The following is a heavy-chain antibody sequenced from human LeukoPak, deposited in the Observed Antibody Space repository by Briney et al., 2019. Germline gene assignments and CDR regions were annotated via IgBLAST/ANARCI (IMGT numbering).Heavy chain of an antibody. V-gene: IGHV4-59*08. Sequence: SETLSLTCAVSGGSINSHYWGWIRQPPGKGLQWIGDIYYSGKNNYNPSLKSRVTISLDTSKDHLSLNLTSVVAADTAIYYCVRRDTGWNYFDYWGQGILVTVSS. J-gene: IGHJ4*02. CDR1: GGSINSHY. CDR2: IYYSGKN. D-gene: IGHD6-19*01. CDR3: VRRDTGWNYFDY.